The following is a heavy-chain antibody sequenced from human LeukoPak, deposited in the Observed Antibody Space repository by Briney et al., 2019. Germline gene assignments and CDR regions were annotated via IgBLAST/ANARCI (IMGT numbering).Heavy chain of an antibody. J-gene: IGHJ4*02. CDR3: ARDGLGIAAAGTGLY. CDR2: MNPNSGNT. Sequence: ASVKVSCKASGYTFTSYDINWVRQATGQGLEWMGWMNPNSGNTGYAQKLQGRVTMTTDTSTSTAYMELRSLRSDDTAVYYCARDGLGIAAAGTGLYWGQGTLVTVSS. D-gene: IGHD6-13*01. V-gene: IGHV1-8*01. CDR1: GYTFTSYD.